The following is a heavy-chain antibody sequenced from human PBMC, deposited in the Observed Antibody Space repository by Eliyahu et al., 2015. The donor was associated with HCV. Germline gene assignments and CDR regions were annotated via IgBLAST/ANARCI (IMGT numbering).Heavy chain of an antibody. J-gene: IGHJ6*02. Sequence: QVQLVQSGAEVKKPGASVKVSCKASGYTFTSYAXHWXRQAPGQRLEXMGWINAGNGNTKYSXKFQGRVTITRDTSASTAYMELSSLRSEDTAVYYCASEIREQLTETRWYYYGMDVWGQGTTVTVSS. V-gene: IGHV1-3*01. CDR1: GYTFTSYA. D-gene: IGHD6-6*01. CDR3: ASEIREQLTETRWYYYGMDV. CDR2: INAGNGNT.